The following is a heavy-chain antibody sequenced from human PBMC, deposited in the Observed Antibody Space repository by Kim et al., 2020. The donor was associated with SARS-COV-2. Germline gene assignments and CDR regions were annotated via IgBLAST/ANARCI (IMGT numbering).Heavy chain of an antibody. V-gene: IGHV4-39*02. CDR2: VYHSGST. D-gene: IGHD3-10*01. CDR1: GGSISVSSHL. Sequence: SETLSLTCDVSGGSISVSSHLWAWIRQPPGKGLEWIGSVYHSGSTHDNPSLKSRVTIRADTSKNQLSLKVTHVTAADTAVYYCAREGFAAFDIWGRGTMVTVSS. CDR3: AREGFAAFDI. J-gene: IGHJ3*02.